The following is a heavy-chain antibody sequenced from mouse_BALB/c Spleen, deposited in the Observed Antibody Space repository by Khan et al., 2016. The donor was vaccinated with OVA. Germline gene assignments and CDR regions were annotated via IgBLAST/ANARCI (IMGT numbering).Heavy chain of an antibody. V-gene: IGHV3-2*02. D-gene: IGHD1-1*01. CDR3: ASVYGGNFDY. J-gene: IGHJ2*01. CDR2: ISYSGNT. CDR1: GYSITSDYA. Sequence: EVQLQESGPGLVKPSQSLSLTCTVTGYSITSDYAWNWIRQFPGNKLEWMGFISYSGNTNYNPSLKSRISITRDTSKNQFFLQLNSVTTEDTARDSCASVYGGNFDYWGQGTTLTVSS.